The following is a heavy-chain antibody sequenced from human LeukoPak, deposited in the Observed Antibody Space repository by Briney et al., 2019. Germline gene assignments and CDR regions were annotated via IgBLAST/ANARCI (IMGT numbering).Heavy chain of an antibody. V-gene: IGHV1-69*13. CDR2: IIPIFGTA. CDR3: ARATYGSGSYRPPTFDY. CDR1: GGTFSSYA. D-gene: IGHD3-10*01. Sequence: ASVKVSCKASGGTFSSYAISWVRQAPGQGLEWMGGIIPIFGTANYAQKFQGRVTITADESTSTAYMELSSLRSEDTAVYYYARATYGSGSYRPPTFDYWGQGTLVTVSS. J-gene: IGHJ4*02.